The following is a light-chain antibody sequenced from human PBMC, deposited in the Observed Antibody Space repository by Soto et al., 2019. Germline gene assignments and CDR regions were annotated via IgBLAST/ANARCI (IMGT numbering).Light chain of an antibody. Sequence: QSVLTQPPSVSEAPRQRVTISCSGSRSNIGENAVNWYQQLPGKAPKLLVFYDDQLPSGVSDRFSGSKSGTSASLTISGLQSDDEADYYCATWDDRLNGYVFGTGTKLTVL. CDR3: ATWDDRLNGYV. V-gene: IGLV1-36*01. CDR1: RSNIGENA. CDR2: YDD. J-gene: IGLJ1*01.